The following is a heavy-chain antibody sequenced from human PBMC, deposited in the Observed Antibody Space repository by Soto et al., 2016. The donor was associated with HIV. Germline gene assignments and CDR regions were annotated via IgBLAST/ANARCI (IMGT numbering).Heavy chain of an antibody. J-gene: IGHJ2*01. D-gene: IGHD3-22*01. CDR3: ARDHISGYKSYWFFDL. CDR1: GFTFSLYW. Sequence: EVQLVESGGGLVQPGKSLRLSCASSGFTFSLYWMNWVRQVPGRGLELVASISDDGSEKHYLDSVRGRFTISRDNAKNSLYLHINSLRAEDTAIYFCARDHISGYKSYWFFDLWGRGSLVSVSS. V-gene: IGHV3-7*04. CDR2: ISDDGSEK.